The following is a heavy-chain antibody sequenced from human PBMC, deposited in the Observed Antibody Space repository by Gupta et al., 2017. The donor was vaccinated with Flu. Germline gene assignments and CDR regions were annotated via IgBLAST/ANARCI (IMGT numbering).Heavy chain of an antibody. D-gene: IGHD3-22*01. Sequence: QVQLQESGPGLVKPSQTLSVTCTVSGGSVSSEGYYWSWIRQRPGKGLEWIGYVHYIGNTNYNPSLKSRVTISVDTSKNQFSLHLRSVTAADTAVYYCARGGDSSGYYYYWGQGTLVTVSS. CDR3: ARGGDSSGYYYY. J-gene: IGHJ4*02. CDR1: GGSVSSEGYY. CDR2: VHYIGNT. V-gene: IGHV4-31*03.